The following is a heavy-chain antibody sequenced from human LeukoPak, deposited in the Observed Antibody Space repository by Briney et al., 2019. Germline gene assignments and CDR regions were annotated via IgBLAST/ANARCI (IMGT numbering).Heavy chain of an antibody. V-gene: IGHV1-2*02. CDR2: INPNSGGT. J-gene: IGHJ4*02. CDR1: GYTFTGYY. Sequence: GASVKVSCKASGYTFTGYYMHWVRQAPGQGLEWMGWINPNSGGTNYPQKFQGRVTMTRDTSISTAYMELSRLSSDDTAVYYCARVAIESYYDPPPGFDYWGQGTLVTVSS. D-gene: IGHD3-22*01. CDR3: ARVAIESYYDPPPGFDY.